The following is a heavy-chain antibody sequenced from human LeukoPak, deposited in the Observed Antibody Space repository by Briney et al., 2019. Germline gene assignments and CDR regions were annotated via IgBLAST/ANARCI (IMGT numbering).Heavy chain of an antibody. V-gene: IGHV1-18*01. J-gene: IGHJ4*02. CDR3: ARAEYCSSTSCYSGGRLYSSSAGDY. D-gene: IGHD2-2*01. CDR2: ISAYNGNT. CDR1: GYTFTSYG. Sequence: ASVKVSCKASGYTFTSYGISWVRQAPGQGLVWMGWISAYNGNTNYAQKLQGRVTMTTDTSTSTAYMELRSLRSDDTAVYYCARAEYCSSTSCYSGGRLYSSSAGDYWGQGTLVTVSS.